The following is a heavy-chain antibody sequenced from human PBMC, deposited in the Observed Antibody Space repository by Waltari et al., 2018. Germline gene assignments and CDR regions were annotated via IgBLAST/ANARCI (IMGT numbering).Heavy chain of an antibody. CDR3: ARDLPLYCSGGSCYQNAFDI. Sequence: QVQLVQSGAEVKKPGSSVKVSCKASGGTFSSYAISWARQAPGHGLEWMGRIIPIFGTANYAQKFQGRVTITADKSTSTAYMELSSLRSEDTAVYYCARDLPLYCSGGSCYQNAFDIWGQGTMVTVSS. D-gene: IGHD2-15*01. CDR1: GGTFSSYA. J-gene: IGHJ3*02. CDR2: IIPIFGTA. V-gene: IGHV1-69*08.